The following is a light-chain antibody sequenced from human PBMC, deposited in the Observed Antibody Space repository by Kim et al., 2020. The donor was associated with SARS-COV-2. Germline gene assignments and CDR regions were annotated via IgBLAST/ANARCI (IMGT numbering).Light chain of an antibody. J-gene: IGLJ3*02. CDR3: SSYTSSSTRV. V-gene: IGLV2-14*03. Sequence: GQSITISCTGTSSDVGGYSYVSWYQQHPGKALKLVIYDVSTRPSGVSNRFSGSKSGNTASLTISELQAEDEADYYCSSYTSSSTRVFDGGTKLTVL. CDR1: SSDVGGYSY. CDR2: DVS.